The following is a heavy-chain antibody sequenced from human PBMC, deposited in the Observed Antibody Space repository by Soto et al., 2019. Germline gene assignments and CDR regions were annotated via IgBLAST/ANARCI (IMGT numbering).Heavy chain of an antibody. V-gene: IGHV5-10-1*01. CDR2: IDPSDSYT. Sequence: PXESLKISFKGSGYSFTSYWISWVRQIPGKGLEWMGRIDPSDSYTNYSPSFQGHVTISADKSISTAYLQWSSLKASDTAMYYCARRAQGGSSSARYYYYYGMDVWGQGTTVTVSS. J-gene: IGHJ6*02. CDR3: ARRAQGGSSSARYYYYYGMDV. CDR1: GYSFTSYW. D-gene: IGHD6-6*01.